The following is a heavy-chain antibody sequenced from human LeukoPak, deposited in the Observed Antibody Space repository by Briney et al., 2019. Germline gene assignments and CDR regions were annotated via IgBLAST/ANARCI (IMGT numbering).Heavy chain of an antibody. V-gene: IGHV3-48*03. Sequence: PGGSLRLSCAASGSTFSSYEMNWVRQAPGKGLEWVSYIGSSSSTVYYADSVKGRFTISRDNAKNSLYMQMESLRDEDTAIYYCARDTLEYSNSPDALDIWGQGTMVTVSS. CDR1: GSTFSSYE. CDR2: IGSSSSTV. CDR3: ARDTLEYSNSPDALDI. D-gene: IGHD4-23*01. J-gene: IGHJ3*02.